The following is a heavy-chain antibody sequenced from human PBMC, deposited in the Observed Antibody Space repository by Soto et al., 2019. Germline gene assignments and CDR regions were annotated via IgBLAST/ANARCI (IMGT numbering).Heavy chain of an antibody. CDR1: GFGFANYE. V-gene: IGHV3-48*03. D-gene: IGHD3-3*01. CDR2: INGGGDVK. Sequence: GGSLRLSCAASGFGFANYEMHWVRQAPGKGLDWVAYINGGGDVKYYADSVEGRFTISRDNAKNALFLQMDNLRAEDTAIYYCARLSGDGFWKSYSPYNLFESWGQGALVTGSS. CDR3: ARLSGDGFWKSYSPYNLFES. J-gene: IGHJ5*01.